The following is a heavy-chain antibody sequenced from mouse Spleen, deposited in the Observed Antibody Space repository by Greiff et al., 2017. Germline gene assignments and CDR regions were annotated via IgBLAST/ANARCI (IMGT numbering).Heavy chain of an antibody. CDR3: ARAYYDGSEGYAMDY. V-gene: IGHV1-59*01. CDR2: IDPSDSYT. D-gene: IGHD1-1*01. J-gene: IGHJ4*01. CDR1: GYTFTSYW. Sequence: QVQLQQPGAELVRPGTSVKLSCKASGYTFTSYWMHWVKQRPGQGLEWIGVIDPSDSYTNYNQKFKGKATLTVDTSSSTAYMQLSSLTSEDSAVYYCARAYYDGSEGYAMDYWGQGTSVTVSS.